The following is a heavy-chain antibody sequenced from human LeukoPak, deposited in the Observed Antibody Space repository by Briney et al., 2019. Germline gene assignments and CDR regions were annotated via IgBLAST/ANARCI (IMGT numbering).Heavy chain of an antibody. CDR1: GYSFTSYW. Sequence: GESLKISCKGSGYSFTSYWIGWVRQMPGKGLEWMGIIYPGDSDTRYSPSFQGQVTISADKSISTAYLQWSSLKASDTAMYYCARPQGYCSSTSCGGLDAFDIWGQGTMVTVSS. CDR3: ARPQGYCSSTSCGGLDAFDI. J-gene: IGHJ3*02. D-gene: IGHD2-2*01. CDR2: IYPGDSDT. V-gene: IGHV5-51*01.